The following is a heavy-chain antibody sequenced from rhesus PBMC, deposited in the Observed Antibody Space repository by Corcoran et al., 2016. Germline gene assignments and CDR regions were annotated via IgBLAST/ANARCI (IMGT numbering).Heavy chain of an antibody. Sequence: QVQLQESGPGLVKPSETLSLTCDVSGGSVSSSTWWSWIRQPPGQGLEWIGYISGSSGSTYYNPSLKSRVTISTDTSKNQFSLKLSSVTAADTAVYYCARVGGYNIWTGPDGFDVWGPGVLVTGSS. CDR1: GGSVSSSTW. CDR3: ARVGGYNIWTGPDGFDV. D-gene: IGHD3-3*01. V-gene: IGHV4-65*01. J-gene: IGHJ5-1*01. CDR2: ISGSSGST.